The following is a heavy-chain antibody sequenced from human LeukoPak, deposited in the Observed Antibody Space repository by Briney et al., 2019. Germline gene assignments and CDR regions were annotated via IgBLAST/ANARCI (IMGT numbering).Heavy chain of an antibody. CDR2: MNPNSGNT. V-gene: IGHV1-8*01. J-gene: IGHJ6*02. Sequence: ASVKVSCKASGYTFTSYDINWVRQATGQGLERMGWMNPNSGNTGYAQKFQGRVTMTRNTSISTAYMELSSLRAEDTAVYYCAKDWGSFYYYYGMDVWGQGTTVTVSS. CDR1: GYTFTSYD. D-gene: IGHD3-16*01. CDR3: AKDWGSFYYYYGMDV.